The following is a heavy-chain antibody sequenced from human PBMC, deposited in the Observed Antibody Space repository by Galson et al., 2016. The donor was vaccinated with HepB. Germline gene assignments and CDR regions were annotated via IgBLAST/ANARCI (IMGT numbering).Heavy chain of an antibody. J-gene: IGHJ4*01. CDR3: AKGTLSIWGHFDS. V-gene: IGHV3-30*18. CDR1: GFGFSSYG. CDR2: MSYDGTRR. Sequence: SLRLSCAASGFGFSSYGMHCVRQAPGKGLEWLAVMSYDGTRRFYADSVKGRFTISRDKPMSTLFLQMNSQRIEDTAVYYLAKGTLSIWGHFDSWVHGALVTVSS. D-gene: IGHD3-16*01.